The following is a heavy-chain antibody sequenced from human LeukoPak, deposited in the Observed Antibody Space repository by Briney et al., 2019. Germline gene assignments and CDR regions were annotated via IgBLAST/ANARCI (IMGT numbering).Heavy chain of an antibody. CDR1: GFTFDDYG. V-gene: IGHV3-20*04. J-gene: IGHJ4*02. Sequence: GGSLRLSCAASGFTFDDYGMNWVSHAPGKGLEWVSGISWNGGRTYYADSVKGRFTISRDNAKNSLYLHMNSLRAEDTALYSCARDRSYGAFDYWGQGTLVTVSS. CDR2: ISWNGGRT. CDR3: ARDRSYGAFDY. D-gene: IGHD1-26*01.